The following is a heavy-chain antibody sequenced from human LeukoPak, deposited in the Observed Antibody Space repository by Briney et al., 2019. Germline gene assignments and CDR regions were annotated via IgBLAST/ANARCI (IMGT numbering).Heavy chain of an antibody. CDR1: GGSISSGGYY. V-gene: IGHV4-31*03. J-gene: IGHJ4*02. Sequence: SQTLSLTCTVSGGSISSGGYYWSWIRQHPGTGLEGVGYIYYSGSTYYNPSLKSRVTISVDTSKNQFSLKLGSVTAADTAVYYCAREAVRGPNYFDYWGQGTLVTVSS. CDR2: IYYSGST. CDR3: AREAVRGPNYFDY. D-gene: IGHD3-16*01.